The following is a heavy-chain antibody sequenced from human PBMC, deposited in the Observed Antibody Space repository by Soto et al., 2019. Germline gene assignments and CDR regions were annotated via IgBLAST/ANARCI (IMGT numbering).Heavy chain of an antibody. CDR2: ISAYKGNT. CDR1: GYTFTGFG. V-gene: IGHV1-18*01. J-gene: IGHJ4*02. D-gene: IGHD2-15*01. CDR3: QVFPILSRHYYFDY. Sequence: QVQLVQSGAEVKKPGASVKVSCKASGYTFTGFGLTGVGRPPGKGLEWMGWISAYKGNTNYAQKLQGRVTMTTDTSTSTAYMELRSLRSDDTAVYYCQVFPILSRHYYFDYWGQGTLVTVSS.